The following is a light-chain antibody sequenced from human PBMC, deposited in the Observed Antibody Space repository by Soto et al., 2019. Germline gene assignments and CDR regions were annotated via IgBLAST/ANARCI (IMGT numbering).Light chain of an antibody. CDR1: QSITSNF. CDR3: QQYGRSPLMYT. Sequence: EIVLTQSPGTLSLSPGERATLSCRASQSITSNFLAWYQQKPGQAPRLLIYGASTRAAGVPDRFSGSESGPVFTLTITILEPEDFAVYYCQQYGRSPLMYTFGQGTKLGVK. V-gene: IGKV3-20*01. CDR2: GAS. J-gene: IGKJ2*01.